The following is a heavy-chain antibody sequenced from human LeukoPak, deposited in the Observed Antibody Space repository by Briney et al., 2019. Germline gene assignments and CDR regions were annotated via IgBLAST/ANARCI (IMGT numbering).Heavy chain of an antibody. Sequence: SETLSLTCAVYGGSFSGYYWSWIRQPPGKGLEWIGEINHSGSTNYNPSPKSRVTISIDTSENQFSLKLSSVTAADTAVYYCASTRGYSYGLTDYWGQGTLVTVSS. CDR3: ASTRGYSYGLTDY. CDR2: INHSGST. V-gene: IGHV4-34*01. J-gene: IGHJ4*02. CDR1: GGSFSGYY. D-gene: IGHD5-18*01.